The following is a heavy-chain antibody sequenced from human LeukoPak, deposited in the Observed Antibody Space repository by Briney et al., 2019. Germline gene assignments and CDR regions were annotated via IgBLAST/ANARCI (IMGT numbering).Heavy chain of an antibody. Sequence: ASVKVSCKASGYTFTGYYMHWVRQAPGQGLEWMGWINPNSGGTNYAQKFQGRVTMTRDTSISTAYMELSRLRSDDTAVYYCARERVGDYYGSGSYYYFDYWGQGTLVTVSS. CDR2: INPNSGGT. V-gene: IGHV1-2*02. D-gene: IGHD3-10*01. CDR3: ARERVGDYYGSGSYYYFDY. J-gene: IGHJ4*02. CDR1: GYTFTGYY.